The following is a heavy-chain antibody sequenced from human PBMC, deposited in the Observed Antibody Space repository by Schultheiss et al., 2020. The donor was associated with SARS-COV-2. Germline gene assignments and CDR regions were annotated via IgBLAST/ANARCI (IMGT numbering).Heavy chain of an antibody. V-gene: IGHV4-59*08. CDR2: IYYSGST. CDR1: GGSISSYY. CDR3: ARHYKMRYSSTPYYYYMDV. D-gene: IGHD6-19*01. Sequence: SETLSLTCTVSGGSISSYYWSWIRQPPGKGLEWIGYIYYSGSTNYNPSLKSRVTISVDTSKNQFSLKLSSVTAADTAVYYCARHYKMRYSSTPYYYYMDVWGKGTTVTVSS. J-gene: IGHJ6*03.